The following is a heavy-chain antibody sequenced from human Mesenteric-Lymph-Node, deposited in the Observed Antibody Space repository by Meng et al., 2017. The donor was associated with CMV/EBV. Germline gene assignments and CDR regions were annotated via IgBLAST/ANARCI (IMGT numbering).Heavy chain of an antibody. CDR2: IYRGDNT. CDR1: GFNVRDKY. V-gene: IGHV3-66*01. J-gene: IGHJ4*02. D-gene: IGHD3-10*01. CDR3: TGDSVSNPNLDY. Sequence: EVHLVESGGGLVQPGGSLGRSCAASGFNVRDKYMSWVRQAPGKGLEWVCIIYRGDNTYYIDSVKDRFTVSRDNSKNTMYLQMNSLRVEDTAVYYCTGDSVSNPNLDYWGQGTLVTVSS.